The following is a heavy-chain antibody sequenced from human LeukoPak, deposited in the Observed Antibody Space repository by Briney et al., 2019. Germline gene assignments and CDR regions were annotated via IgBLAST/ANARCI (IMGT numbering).Heavy chain of an antibody. V-gene: IGHV1-2*02. J-gene: IGHJ6*02. D-gene: IGHD2-2*01. CDR1: GYTFTGYY. CDR3: ARAIGYCSSTSCSPIGYYYYGMDV. Sequence: ASVKVSYKASGYTFTGYYMHWVRQAPGQGLEWMGWINPNSGGTNYAQKFQGRVTMTRDTSISTAYMELSRLRSDDTAVYYCARAIGYCSSTSCSPIGYYYYGMDVWGQGTTVTVSS. CDR2: INPNSGGT.